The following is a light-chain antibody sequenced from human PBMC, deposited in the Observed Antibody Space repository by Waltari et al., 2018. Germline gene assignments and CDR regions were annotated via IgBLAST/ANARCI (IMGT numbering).Light chain of an antibody. V-gene: IGLV2-14*03. CDR3: SSQTRDGLIL. CDR1: GRPSGSSHY. J-gene: IGLJ3*02. Sequence: HSALTQPASVSWSPGHSLILSCREIGRPSGSSHYVSWHQDHPAQAPQLIIFDVTNRPSGVSDRFSASKSANTASLTISRLQPEDEADYFCSSQTRDGLILFGGGTRLTVL. CDR2: DVT.